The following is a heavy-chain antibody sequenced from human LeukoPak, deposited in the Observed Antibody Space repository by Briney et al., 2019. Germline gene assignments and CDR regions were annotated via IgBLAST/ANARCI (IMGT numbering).Heavy chain of an antibody. V-gene: IGHV3-30*02. CDR1: GFTFSSYG. CDR2: IRYDGSNK. D-gene: IGHD2-15*01. Sequence: GSLRLSCAASGFTFSSYGMHWVRPAPGKGLGWVAFIRYDGSNKYYADSVKGRFTISRDNSKNTLYLQMNSLRAEDTAVYYCAKDAPYCSGGSCYSVFDYWGQGTLVTVSS. CDR3: AKDAPYCSGGSCYSVFDY. J-gene: IGHJ4*02.